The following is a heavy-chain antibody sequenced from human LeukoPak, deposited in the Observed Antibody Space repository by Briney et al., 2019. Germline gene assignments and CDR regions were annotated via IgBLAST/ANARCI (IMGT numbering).Heavy chain of an antibody. Sequence: SVKVSCKASGGTFSSYAISWVRQAPGQGVKWMGGIIPIFGTANYAQKFQGRVTITADESTSTAYMELSSLRSEDTAVYYCARELCYYDSSGYCPPYFDYWGQGTLVTVSS. CDR3: ARELCYYDSSGYCPPYFDY. D-gene: IGHD3-22*01. CDR2: IIPIFGTA. J-gene: IGHJ4*02. CDR1: GGTFSSYA. V-gene: IGHV1-69*01.